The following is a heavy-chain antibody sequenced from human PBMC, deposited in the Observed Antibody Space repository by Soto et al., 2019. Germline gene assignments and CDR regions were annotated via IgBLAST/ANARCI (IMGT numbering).Heavy chain of an antibody. J-gene: IGHJ4*02. CDR2: ISGYSGNT. D-gene: IGHD6-6*01. Sequence: QVQLVQSGAEVKKPGASVKVSCKATGYTFTSYDISWVRQAPGQGLEWMGWISGYSGNTNYAHKFQGRVTMTTDTSTSTGDMELRSLRSDDTAVSYCARGGSSSYRFDYWGQGTLVTVSS. CDR1: GYTFTSYD. CDR3: ARGGSSSYRFDY. V-gene: IGHV1-18*01.